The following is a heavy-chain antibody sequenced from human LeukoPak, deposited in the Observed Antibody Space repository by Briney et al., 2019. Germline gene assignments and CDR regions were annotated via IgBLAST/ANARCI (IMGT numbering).Heavy chain of an antibody. J-gene: IGHJ4*02. Sequence: SETLSLTCTVSGGSISSSSYYWGWIRQPPGKGLEWIGYIYYSGSTYYNPSLKSRVTMSVDTSKNQFSLKLSSVTAADTAVYYCARWATPGYYYDSSGYSFDYWGQGTLVTVSS. CDR2: IYYSGST. D-gene: IGHD3-22*01. CDR3: ARWATPGYYYDSSGYSFDY. V-gene: IGHV4-39*07. CDR1: GGSISSSSYY.